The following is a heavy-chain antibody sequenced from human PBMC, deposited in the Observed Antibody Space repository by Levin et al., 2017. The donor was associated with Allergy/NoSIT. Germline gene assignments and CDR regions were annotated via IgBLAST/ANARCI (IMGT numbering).Heavy chain of an antibody. J-gene: IGHJ5*02. CDR2: ISYDGSKK. V-gene: IGHV3-30-3*01. Sequence: GGSLRLSCVASGFTFSGYVMHWVRQAPGKGLEWVSHISYDGSKKYYADSVKGRFTIARDNSQNTLHLQMDNLRPEDTAMYYCARDQFSTLGGADYGWFDPWGQGTLVTVSS. CDR3: ARDQFSTLGGADYGWFDP. D-gene: IGHD4/OR15-4a*01. CDR1: GFTFSGYV.